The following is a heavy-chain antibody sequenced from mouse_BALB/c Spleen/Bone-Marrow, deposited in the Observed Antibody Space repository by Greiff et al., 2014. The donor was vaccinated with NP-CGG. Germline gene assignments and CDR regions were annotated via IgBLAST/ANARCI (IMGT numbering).Heavy chain of an antibody. D-gene: IGHD2-1*01. CDR3: ARYYGNYFDY. CDR1: GISITTGNYR. V-gene: IGHV3-5*02. J-gene: IGHJ2*01. Sequence: EVKLVESGPGLVKPSQTVSPTCTVTGISITTGNYRWSWIRQFPGNKLEWIGYIYYSGTTTYNPSLTSRTTITRDTSKNQFFLEMNSLTAEDTATYYCARYYGNYFDYWGQGTTLTVSS. CDR2: IYYSGTT.